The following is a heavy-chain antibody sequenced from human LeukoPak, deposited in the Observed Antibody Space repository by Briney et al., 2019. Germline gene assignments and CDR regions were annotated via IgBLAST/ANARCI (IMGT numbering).Heavy chain of an antibody. J-gene: IGHJ4*02. CDR2: IYHSGST. CDR3: ARGPSGVARDGGELDY. V-gene: IGHV4-30-2*01. Sequence: SETLSLTCTVSGGSISSGGYYWSWIRQPPGKGLEWIGYIYHSGSTYYNPSLKSRVTISVDRSKNQFSLKLSSVTAADTAVYYCARGPSGVARDGGELDYWGQGTLVTVSS. CDR1: GGSISSGGYY. D-gene: IGHD2-15*01.